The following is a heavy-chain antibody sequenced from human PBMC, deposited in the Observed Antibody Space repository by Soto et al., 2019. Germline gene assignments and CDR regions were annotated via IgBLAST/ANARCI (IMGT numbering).Heavy chain of an antibody. CDR1: GGSFSGYY. V-gene: IGHV4-34*01. D-gene: IGHD3-10*01. J-gene: IGHJ3*02. Sequence: QVQLQQLGAGLLKPSETLSLTCAVYGGSFSGYYWSWIRQPPGKGLEWIGEINHSGSTNYNPSLTRRVTISVDTSKNQFSLKLSSVTAADTAVYYFARGPRFHYGSVSYYTDAFDIWGQGTMVTVSS. CDR2: INHSGST. CDR3: ARGPRFHYGSVSYYTDAFDI.